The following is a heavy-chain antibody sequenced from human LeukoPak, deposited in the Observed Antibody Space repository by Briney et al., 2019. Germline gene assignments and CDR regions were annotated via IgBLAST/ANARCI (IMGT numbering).Heavy chain of an antibody. Sequence: SETLSLTCTVSGGSISSGSYYWGWIRQPPGKGLEWIGSIYYSGSTYYNPSLKSRVTISVDTSKNQFSLKLSSVTAADTAVYYCARVRGYCSSTSCRSWAFDIWGQGTMVTVSS. CDR2: IYYSGST. CDR1: GGSISSGSYY. V-gene: IGHV4-39*01. CDR3: ARVRGYCSSTSCRSWAFDI. J-gene: IGHJ3*02. D-gene: IGHD2-2*01.